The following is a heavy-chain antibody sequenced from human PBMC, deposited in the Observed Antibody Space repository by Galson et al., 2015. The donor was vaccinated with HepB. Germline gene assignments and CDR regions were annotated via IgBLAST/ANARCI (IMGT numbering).Heavy chain of an antibody. CDR1: GYTFTSYD. J-gene: IGHJ6*02. V-gene: IGHV1-8*01. D-gene: IGHD2-2*01. Sequence: VSCKASGYTFTSYDINWVRQATGQGLEWMGWMNPNSGNTGYAQKFQGRVTMTRNTSISTAYMELSSLRSEDTAVYYCARGRGIVVVPAAAFIAAAGTYYYYGMDVWGQGTTVTVSS. CDR2: MNPNSGNT. CDR3: ARGRGIVVVPAAAFIAAAGTYYYYGMDV.